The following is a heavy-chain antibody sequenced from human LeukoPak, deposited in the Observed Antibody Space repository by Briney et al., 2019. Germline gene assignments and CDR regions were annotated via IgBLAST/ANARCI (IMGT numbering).Heavy chain of an antibody. CDR2: IIPIFDTA. CDR3: ATANRRRDGYNSGFWDY. CDR1: GGTFSSYA. J-gene: IGHJ4*02. V-gene: IGHV1-69*13. D-gene: IGHD5-24*01. Sequence: GASVKVSCKASGGTFSSYAISWVRQAPGQGLEWMGGIIPIFDTANYAQKFQGRVTITADESTNTAYMELSSLRSEDTAVFYRATANRRRDGYNSGFWDYWGQGTLVTVSS.